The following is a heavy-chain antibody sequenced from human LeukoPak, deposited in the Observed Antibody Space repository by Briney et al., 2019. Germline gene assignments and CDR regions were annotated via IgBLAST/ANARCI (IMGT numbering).Heavy chain of an antibody. V-gene: IGHV3-30*18. CDR3: AKGGAMEN. CDR2: ISYDGSNK. D-gene: IGHD5-18*01. J-gene: IGHJ4*02. CDR1: GFIFSSYG. Sequence: PGGSLRLSCAASGFIFSSYGMHWDRQAPGKGLEWVAVISYDGSNKYYADSVKGRFTISRDNSKNTLYLQMNSLRAEDTAVYYCAKGGAMENWGQGTLVTVSS.